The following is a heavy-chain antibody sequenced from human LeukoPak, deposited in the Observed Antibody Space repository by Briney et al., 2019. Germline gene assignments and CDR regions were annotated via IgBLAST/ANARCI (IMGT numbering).Heavy chain of an antibody. D-gene: IGHD4-17*01. CDR2: INYSGST. CDR3: ARDGPGDYDAFDI. Sequence: SETLSLTCTVSGGPISNYYWSWIRQPPGKGLEWIGYINYSGSTNYNPSLKGRVTISVDRSKNQFSLKLSSVTAADTAVYYCARDGPGDYDAFDIWGQGTMVTVSS. V-gene: IGHV4-59*12. J-gene: IGHJ3*02. CDR1: GGPISNYY.